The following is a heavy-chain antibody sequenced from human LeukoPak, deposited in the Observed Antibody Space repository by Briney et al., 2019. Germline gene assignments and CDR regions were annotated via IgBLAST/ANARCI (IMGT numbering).Heavy chain of an antibody. Sequence: GGSLRLSCAASGFTFSSYAMHWVRQAPGKGLEYVSAISSNGGSTYYANSVKGRFTISRDNSKNTLYLQMNSLRAEDTAVYYCAKHPQVGLVEHYYFDYWGQGTLVTVSS. V-gene: IGHV3-64*01. D-gene: IGHD3/OR15-3a*01. CDR3: AKHPQVGLVEHYYFDY. J-gene: IGHJ4*02. CDR1: GFTFSSYA. CDR2: ISSNGGST.